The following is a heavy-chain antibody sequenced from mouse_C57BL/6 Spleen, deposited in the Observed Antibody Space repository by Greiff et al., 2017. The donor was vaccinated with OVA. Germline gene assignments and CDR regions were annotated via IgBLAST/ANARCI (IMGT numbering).Heavy chain of an antibody. D-gene: IGHD1-1*02. CDR1: GYAFSSSW. CDR3: ARDYRGAMDY. V-gene: IGHV1-82*01. Sequence: VQGVESGPELVKPGASVKISCKASGYAFSSSWMNWVKQRPGKGLEWIGRIYPGDGDTNYNGKFKGKATLTADKSSSTAYMQLSSLTSEDSAVYFCARDYRGAMDYWSQGTSVTVSS. CDR2: IYPGDGDT. J-gene: IGHJ4*01.